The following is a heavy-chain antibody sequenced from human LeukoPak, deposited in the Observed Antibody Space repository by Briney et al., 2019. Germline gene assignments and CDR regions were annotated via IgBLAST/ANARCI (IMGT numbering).Heavy chain of an antibody. CDR1: GFTFSSYA. V-gene: IGHV3-23*01. CDR3: AKDTPSGSNYFDY. J-gene: IGHJ4*02. Sequence: AGGSLRLSCAASGFTFSSYAMSWARQAPGKGLEWVSAISGSASSTYFAASVKGRFTISRDNSKNTLYLQMNSLRAEDTAVYYCAKDTPSGSNYFDYWGQGTLVTVSS. CDR2: ISGSASST. D-gene: IGHD3-22*01.